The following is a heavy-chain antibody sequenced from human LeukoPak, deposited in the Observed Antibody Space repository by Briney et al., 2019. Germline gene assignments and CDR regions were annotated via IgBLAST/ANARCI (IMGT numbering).Heavy chain of an antibody. Sequence: SETLSLTCTVSGVPISSSPYYWAWSRLPPHKGLEFIVSVFSGGGTYDNPSLNSRVTMSVDTSKNQFSLELRSATAAETGLYYCARHASGVFDHWGQGSLVTVSS. J-gene: IGHJ4*02. CDR2: VFSGGGT. CDR1: GVPISSSPYY. V-gene: IGHV4-39*01. CDR3: ARHASGVFDH. D-gene: IGHD1-26*01.